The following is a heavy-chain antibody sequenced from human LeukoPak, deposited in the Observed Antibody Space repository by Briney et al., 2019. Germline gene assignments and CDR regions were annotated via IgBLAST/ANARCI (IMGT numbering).Heavy chain of an antibody. Sequence: ASVKVSCKASGYTFTSYYMHWVRQAPGQGLEWMGIINPSGGSTSYAQKFQCRVTMTRDTSTSTVYMELSSLRSEDTAVYYCARDRGAYYDSSGYLPDYWGQGTLVTVSS. CDR2: INPSGGST. D-gene: IGHD3-22*01. CDR3: ARDRGAYYDSSGYLPDY. V-gene: IGHV1-46*01. CDR1: GYTFTSYY. J-gene: IGHJ4*02.